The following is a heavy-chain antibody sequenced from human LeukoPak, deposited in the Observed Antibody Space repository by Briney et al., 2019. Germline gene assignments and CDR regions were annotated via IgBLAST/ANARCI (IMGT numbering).Heavy chain of an antibody. Sequence: SETLSLTCTVSGGSISSYYWSWIRQPPGKGLEWMGYIYYSGSTNYNPSLKSRVTISVDTSKNQFSLKLSSVTAADTAVYYCARAARAYSGYDHDAFDIWGQGTMVTVSS. CDR3: ARAARAYSGYDHDAFDI. V-gene: IGHV4-59*01. J-gene: IGHJ3*02. CDR1: GGSISSYY. CDR2: IYYSGST. D-gene: IGHD5-12*01.